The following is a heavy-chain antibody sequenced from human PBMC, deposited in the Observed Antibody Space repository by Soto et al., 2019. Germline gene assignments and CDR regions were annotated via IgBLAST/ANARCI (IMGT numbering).Heavy chain of an antibody. Sequence: EVQLLESGGALVQPGGSLRLSCAASGFTFNTYAMSWVRQAPGKGLEWVSSISGTGSRTYYADSVKGRFTIARDNSKNTVSLQMNNLRAEDTGLYYCTKDTGYLSMDAWGQGTTVTVSS. CDR2: ISGTGSRT. CDR1: GFTFNTYA. CDR3: TKDTGYLSMDA. J-gene: IGHJ6*02. D-gene: IGHD6-25*01. V-gene: IGHV3-23*01.